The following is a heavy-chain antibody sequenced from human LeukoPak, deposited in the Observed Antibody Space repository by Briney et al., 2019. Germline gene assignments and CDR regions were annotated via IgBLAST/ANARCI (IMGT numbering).Heavy chain of an antibody. Sequence: SETLSLTCTVSGGSVSSGSYYWTWIRQPPGKGLEWIGYIYYSGSSNYNPSLKSRVTISVDTSKNQFSLKLSSVTASDTAVYYCARDRGSGWHTFDYWGQGTLVTVSS. V-gene: IGHV4-61*01. D-gene: IGHD6-19*01. CDR3: ARDRGSGWHTFDY. J-gene: IGHJ4*02. CDR1: GGSVSSGSYY. CDR2: IYYSGSS.